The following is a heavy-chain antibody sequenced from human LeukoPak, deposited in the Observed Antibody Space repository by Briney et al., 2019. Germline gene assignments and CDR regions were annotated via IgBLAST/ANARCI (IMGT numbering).Heavy chain of an antibody. J-gene: IGHJ4*02. D-gene: IGHD6-13*01. V-gene: IGHV1-18*01. Sequence: GSVKVSCKASGYTFTSYGISWVRQAPGQGLEWMGWISAYNGNTNYAQKLQGRVTMTTDTSTSTAYMELRSLRSDDTAVYYCARDDIAAAEYYFDYWGQGTLVTVSS. CDR2: ISAYNGNT. CDR1: GYTFTSYG. CDR3: ARDDIAAAEYYFDY.